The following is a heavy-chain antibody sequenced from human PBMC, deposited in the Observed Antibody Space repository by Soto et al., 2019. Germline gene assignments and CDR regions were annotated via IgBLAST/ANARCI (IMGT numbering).Heavy chain of an antibody. Sequence: GASVKVSCKASGYTFTGYYMHWVRQAPGQGLEWMGWINPNSGGTNYAQKFQGWVTMTRDTSISTAYMELSRLRSDDTAVYYCARERGIVVPAAINYYGMDVWGQGTTVTVSS. CDR1: GYTFTGYY. D-gene: IGHD2-2*01. J-gene: IGHJ6*02. CDR3: ARERGIVVPAAINYYGMDV. V-gene: IGHV1-2*04. CDR2: INPNSGGT.